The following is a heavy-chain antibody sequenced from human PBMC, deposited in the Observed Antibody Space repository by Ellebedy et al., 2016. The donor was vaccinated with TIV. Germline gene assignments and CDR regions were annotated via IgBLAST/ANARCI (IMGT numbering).Heavy chain of an antibody. CDR1: GGYFSGYQ. D-gene: IGHD2-2*01. CDR2: INDSGNT. V-gene: IGHV4-34*01. Sequence: SETLSLXCAVSGGYFSGYQWTWIRQPPGKGLEWIGEINDSGNTNYNPSLTSQVTLSVDTSKNQFSLKVISVTAADTAVYYCARGSGYCGASRCYPIFDYWGQGSLVAVSS. CDR3: ARGSGYCGASRCYPIFDY. J-gene: IGHJ4*02.